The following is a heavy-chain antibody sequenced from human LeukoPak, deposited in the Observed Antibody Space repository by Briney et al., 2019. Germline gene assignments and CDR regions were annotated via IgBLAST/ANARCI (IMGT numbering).Heavy chain of an antibody. CDR3: ARQVAGRGFDP. Sequence: SETLSLTCTVSGGSISTYYWSWIRQPPGKGLEWIGYIYYSGNTNYNPSLKSRVTISVDTSKNQFSLKLTSVTAADTAVYYYARQVAGRGFDPWGQGTLVTVSS. V-gene: IGHV4-59*08. J-gene: IGHJ5*02. CDR2: IYYSGNT. D-gene: IGHD6-19*01. CDR1: GGSISTYY.